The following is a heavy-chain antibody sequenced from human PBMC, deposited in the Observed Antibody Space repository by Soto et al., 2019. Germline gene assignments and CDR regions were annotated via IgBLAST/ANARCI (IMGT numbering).Heavy chain of an antibody. J-gene: IGHJ4*02. Sequence: QVQLQESGPGLVKPSETLSLTCTVSGGSINNHYWSWIRQPPGKGLEWIGYFYYSGSTNYNPPLKSRVTMSVDTSKNQFSLNLTSLTAADTAIYYCARANWYSEYWGQGTLVTVSS. CDR1: GGSINNHY. D-gene: IGHD7-27*01. CDR3: ARANWYSEY. CDR2: FYYSGST. V-gene: IGHV4-59*11.